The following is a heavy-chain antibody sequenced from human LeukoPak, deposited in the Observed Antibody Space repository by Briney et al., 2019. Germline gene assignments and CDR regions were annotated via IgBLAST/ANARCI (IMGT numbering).Heavy chain of an antibody. CDR3: ARSSAWSPFDY. CDR1: GGSVSSDGYY. V-gene: IGHV4-61*08. CDR2: ISFSGNT. J-gene: IGHJ4*02. D-gene: IGHD6-19*01. Sequence: PSETLSLTCTVSGGSVSSDGYYWSWIRRPPRKGLEWIGFISFSGNTNYNPSLKSRVTISRDTSENRFSLKLSSVTATDTAIYYRARSSAWSPFDYWGQGTLVTVSS.